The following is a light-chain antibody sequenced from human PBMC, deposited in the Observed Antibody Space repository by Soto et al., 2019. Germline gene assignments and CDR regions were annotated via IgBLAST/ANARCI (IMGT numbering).Light chain of an antibody. Sequence: QSVLTQPPSVSGAPGQRVTISCTGSSSNIGKGYGVHWYQQLPGTAPKLLIYGTTNRPSGVPDRFSGSKSGTSASLAITGLQAEDEATYYCQSYDSSLNGMVFGGGTKVTVL. CDR3: QSYDSSLNGMV. V-gene: IGLV1-40*01. J-gene: IGLJ3*02. CDR1: SSNIGKGYG. CDR2: GTT.